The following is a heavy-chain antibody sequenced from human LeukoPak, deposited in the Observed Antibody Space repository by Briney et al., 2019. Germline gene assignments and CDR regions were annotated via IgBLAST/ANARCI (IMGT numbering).Heavy chain of an antibody. D-gene: IGHD3-22*01. Sequence: SETLSLTCAVYGGSFSGYYWSWIRQPPGKGLEWIGEINHSGSTNYNPSLKSRVTISVDTSKNRFSLKLSSVTAADTAVYYCARDCYDSSGYSDFDYWGQGTLVTVSS. CDR2: INHSGST. J-gene: IGHJ4*02. CDR3: ARDCYDSSGYSDFDY. CDR1: GGSFSGYY. V-gene: IGHV4-34*01.